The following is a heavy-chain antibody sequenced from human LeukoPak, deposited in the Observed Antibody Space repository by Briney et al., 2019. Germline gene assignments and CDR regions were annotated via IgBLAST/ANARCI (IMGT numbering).Heavy chain of an antibody. V-gene: IGHV4-59*10. J-gene: IGHJ4*02. D-gene: IGHD3-9*01. CDR3: ARSFLTGYYKN. CDR1: GGSFSGYY. CDR2: IYTSGST. Sequence: SETLSLTCAVYGGSFSGYYWSWIRQPAGKGLEWIGRIYTSGSTNYNPSLKSRVTISVDTSKNQFSLKLSSVTAADTAVYYCARSFLTGYYKNWGQGTLVTVSS.